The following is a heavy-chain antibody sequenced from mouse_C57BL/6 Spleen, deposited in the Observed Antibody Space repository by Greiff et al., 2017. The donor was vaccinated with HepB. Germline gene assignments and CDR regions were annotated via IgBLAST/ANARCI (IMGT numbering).Heavy chain of an antibody. V-gene: IGHV5-4*01. CDR2: ISDGGSYT. D-gene: IGHD1-1*01. J-gene: IGHJ2*01. CDR1: GFTFSSYA. CDR3: ARDRGVVAHFDY. Sequence: EVKLVESGGGLVKPGGSLKLSCAASGFTFSSYAMSWVRQTPEKRLEWVATISDGGSYTYYPDNVKGRFTISRDNAKNNLYLQMSHLKSEDTAMYYCARDRGVVAHFDYWGQGTTLTVSS.